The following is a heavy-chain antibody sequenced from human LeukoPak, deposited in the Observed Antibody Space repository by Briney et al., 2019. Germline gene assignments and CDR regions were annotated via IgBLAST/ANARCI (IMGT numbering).Heavy chain of an antibody. CDR1: GFTFSNCG. Sequence: GGSPRLSCAASGFTFSNCGMHWVRQAPGKGLEWVALIWYDGSDKYYADSVKGRFTISRDNSKNTLYLQMNSLRAEDTAVYYCARSSSSWYILDYWGQGTLVTVSS. D-gene: IGHD6-13*01. J-gene: IGHJ4*02. CDR2: IWYDGSDK. CDR3: ARSSSSWYILDY. V-gene: IGHV3-33*01.